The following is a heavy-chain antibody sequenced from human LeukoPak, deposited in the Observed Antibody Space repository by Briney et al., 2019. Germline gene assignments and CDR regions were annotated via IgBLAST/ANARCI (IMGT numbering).Heavy chain of an antibody. Sequence: ASVKVSCKASGYTFTSYYMHWVRQAPGQGLEWMGIINPSGGSTSYAQKFQGRVTMTRDMSTSTVYMELSSPRSEDTAVYYCARDLGYSYGWGDYYYYMDVWGKGTTVTVSS. V-gene: IGHV1-46*01. CDR3: ARDLGYSYGWGDYYYYMDV. CDR1: GYTFTSYY. D-gene: IGHD5-18*01. CDR2: INPSGGST. J-gene: IGHJ6*03.